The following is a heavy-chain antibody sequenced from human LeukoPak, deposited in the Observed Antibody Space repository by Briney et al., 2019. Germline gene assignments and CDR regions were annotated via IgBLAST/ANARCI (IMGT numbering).Heavy chain of an antibody. Sequence: SETLSLTCTVSGGSISSGSYYWSWIRQPAGKGLEWIGRIYTSGSTNYNPSLKSRVTISVDTSKNQFSLKLSSVTAADTAVYYCARVGAAGTTVDYWGQGTLVTVSS. J-gene: IGHJ4*02. CDR1: GGSISSGSYY. V-gene: IGHV4-61*02. CDR2: IYTSGST. CDR3: ARVGAAGTTVDY. D-gene: IGHD6-13*01.